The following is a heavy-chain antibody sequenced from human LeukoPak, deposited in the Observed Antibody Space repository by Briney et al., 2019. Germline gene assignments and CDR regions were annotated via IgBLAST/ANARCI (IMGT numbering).Heavy chain of an antibody. D-gene: IGHD3-22*01. Sequence: AGVPVSCKVSGSALSKISIDWVRQAPGKGLEWMGTVGHEDGTTIHAQKFQGRFNMTVDTATDTAYMEMSSLMSEDTAMYYCASGAIVFDFWGQGTLVTVSS. V-gene: IGHV1-24*01. CDR3: ASGAIVFDF. CDR1: GSALSKIS. CDR2: VGHEDGTT. J-gene: IGHJ4*02.